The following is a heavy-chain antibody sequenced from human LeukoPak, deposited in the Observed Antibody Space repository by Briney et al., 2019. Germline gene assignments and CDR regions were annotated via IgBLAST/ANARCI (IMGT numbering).Heavy chain of an antibody. CDR2: INHSGST. Sequence: PSETLSLTCAVYGGSFSGYYWSWIRQPPGKGLEWIGEINHSGSTNYNPSLKSRVTISVDTSKNQFSLKLSSVTAADTAVYYCARGWRRWGQGTLATVSS. J-gene: IGHJ4*02. CDR3: ARGWRR. CDR1: GGSFSGYY. V-gene: IGHV4-34*01.